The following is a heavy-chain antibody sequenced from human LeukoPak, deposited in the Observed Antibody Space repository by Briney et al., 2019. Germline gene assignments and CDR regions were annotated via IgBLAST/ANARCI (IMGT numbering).Heavy chain of an antibody. V-gene: IGHV3-30-3*01. D-gene: IGHD6-13*01. Sequence: GGSLRLSCAVSGFTFSSYAMHWVRQAPGKGLEWVAVISYDGSNKYYADSVKGRFTISRDNSKNTLYLQMNSLRAEDTAVYYCARGSRAAAFMNFLDYWGQGTLVTVSS. J-gene: IGHJ4*02. CDR2: ISYDGSNK. CDR1: GFTFSSYA. CDR3: ARGSRAAAFMNFLDY.